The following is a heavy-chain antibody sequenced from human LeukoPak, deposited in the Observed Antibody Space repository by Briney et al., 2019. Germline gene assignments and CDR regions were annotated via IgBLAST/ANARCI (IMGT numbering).Heavy chain of an antibody. J-gene: IGHJ4*02. Sequence: SETLSLTCAVYGGSFSGYYWSWIRQPPGKGLEWIGEINHSGSTYYNPSLKSRVTISVDTSKNQFSLKLSSVTAADTAVYYCARDQGSGWMGVFDYWGQGTLVTVSS. D-gene: IGHD6-19*01. CDR1: GGSFSGYY. CDR2: INHSGST. V-gene: IGHV4-34*01. CDR3: ARDQGSGWMGVFDY.